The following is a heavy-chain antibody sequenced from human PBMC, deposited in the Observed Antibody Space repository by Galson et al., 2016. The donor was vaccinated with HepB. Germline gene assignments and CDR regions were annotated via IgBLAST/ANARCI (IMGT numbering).Heavy chain of an antibody. CDR1: GFTFSNYW. CDR3: ARDVSPTAATYYDAFDI. Sequence: SLRLSCAASGFTFSNYWMTWVRQAPGKGLEWVANIRRDGSPQHYVDSVKGRFTIYRDNAKNSLYLEMNSLGAEDTAVYYCARDVSPTAATYYDAFDIWGQGTMVTVSS. D-gene: IGHD6-13*01. V-gene: IGHV3-7*03. J-gene: IGHJ3*02. CDR2: IRRDGSPQ.